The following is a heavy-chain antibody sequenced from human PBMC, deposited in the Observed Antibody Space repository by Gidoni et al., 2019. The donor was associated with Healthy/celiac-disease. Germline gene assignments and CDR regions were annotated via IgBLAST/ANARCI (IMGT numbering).Heavy chain of an antibody. CDR1: GFTFSSYW. D-gene: IGHD6-6*01. J-gene: IGHJ6*02. CDR2: INSDGSST. Sequence: EVQLVESGGGLVQPGGSLRLSCAASGFTFSSYWMHWVRQAPGTGLVWVSRINSDGSSTSYADSVKGRFTISRDNAKNTLYLQMNSLRAEDTAVYYCARVAARTHRGMDVWGQGTTVTVSS. V-gene: IGHV3-74*01. CDR3: ARVAARTHRGMDV.